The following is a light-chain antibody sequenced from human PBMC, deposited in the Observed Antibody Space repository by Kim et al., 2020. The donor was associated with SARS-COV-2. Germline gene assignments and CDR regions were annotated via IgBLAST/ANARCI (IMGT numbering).Light chain of an antibody. V-gene: IGKV1-5*01. Sequence: VGDGVTITCRASQSISTWLAWYQQRPGKAPKLLIYDASTLETGVPSRFSGRGSGTEFTLSIHSLQPDDFATYYCQRYNRNSPEYTFGQGTKLEI. CDR1: QSISTW. CDR3: QRYNRNSPEYT. CDR2: DAS. J-gene: IGKJ2*01.